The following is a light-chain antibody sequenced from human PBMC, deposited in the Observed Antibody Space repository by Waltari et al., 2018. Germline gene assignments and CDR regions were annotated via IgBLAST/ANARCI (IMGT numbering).Light chain of an antibody. CDR3: CSYAGLGIYV. Sequence: QSGLTQPASVSGSPGQSITFSCPGTSRDVGNYNLVSWYQQYPGKAPKLMVYEVTKRTSGVSDRFSGSKSGNTASLTISGLQSEDEADYYCCSYAGLGIYVFGTGTKVTVL. CDR2: EVT. J-gene: IGLJ1*01. CDR1: SRDVGNYNL. V-gene: IGLV2-23*02.